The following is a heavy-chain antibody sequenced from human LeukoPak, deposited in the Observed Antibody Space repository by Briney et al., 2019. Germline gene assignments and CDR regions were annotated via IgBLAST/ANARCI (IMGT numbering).Heavy chain of an antibody. V-gene: IGHV4-39*01. D-gene: IGHD3/OR15-3a*01. CDR3: VRSVRRGLNFDK. CDR1: GGSISSSNYY. Sequence: KPSETLSLTCTVSGGSISSSNYYWGWIRQPPGKGLEWIGSLYYSGNTYYNPSLKSRVTISVDTPKNQFSLKLRSVTAADTAVYYCVRSVRRGLNFDKWGQGTQVIVSS. J-gene: IGHJ4*02. CDR2: LYYSGNT.